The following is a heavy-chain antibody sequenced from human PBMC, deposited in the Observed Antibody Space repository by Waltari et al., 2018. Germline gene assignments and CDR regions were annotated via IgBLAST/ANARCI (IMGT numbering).Heavy chain of an antibody. CDR2: INTNTGNP. V-gene: IGHV7-4-1*02. CDR3: ASEHSRGMDV. J-gene: IGHJ6*02. CDR1: GYHFTSHA. Sequence: QVQLVQSGSELKKPGASVKVSCKSSGYHFTSHALNWVRQAPGQGLEWMGWINTNTGNPTYAQGFTGRFVFSLDTSGSTASLQISSLKAEDTAVYYCASEHSRGMDVWGQGTTVIVSS.